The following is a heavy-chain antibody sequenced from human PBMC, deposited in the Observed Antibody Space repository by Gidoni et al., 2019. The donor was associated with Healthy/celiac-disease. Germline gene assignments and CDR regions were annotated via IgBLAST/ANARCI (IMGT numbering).Heavy chain of an antibody. CDR1: GGTFSSYA. J-gene: IGHJ4*02. CDR3: ARVGSIRGYEDGRGFLDY. CDR2: IIPIFGTA. D-gene: IGHD5-12*01. Sequence: QVQLVQSGAEVKKPGSSVKVSCKASGGTFSSYAISWVRQAPGQGLEWMGGIIPIFGTANYAQKFQGRVTITADESTSTAYMELSSLRSEDTAVYYCARVGSIRGYEDGRGFLDYWGQGTLVTVSS. V-gene: IGHV1-69*01.